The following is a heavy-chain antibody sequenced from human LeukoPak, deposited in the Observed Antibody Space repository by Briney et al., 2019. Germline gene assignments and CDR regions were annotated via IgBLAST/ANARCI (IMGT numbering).Heavy chain of an antibody. CDR3: ARGGGTGVY. J-gene: IGHJ4*02. Sequence: GGSLRLSCAASGFTFSSYAMHWVRQAPGKGLEWVAVISYDGSNKYYADSVKGRFTISRDNSKNTLYLQMNSLRAEDTAVYYCARGGGTGVYWGQGTLVTVSS. V-gene: IGHV3-30*04. D-gene: IGHD7-27*01. CDR1: GFTFSSYA. CDR2: ISYDGSNK.